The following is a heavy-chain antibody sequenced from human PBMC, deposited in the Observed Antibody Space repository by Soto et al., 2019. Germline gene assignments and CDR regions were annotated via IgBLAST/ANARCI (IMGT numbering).Heavy chain of an antibody. J-gene: IGHJ6*01. CDR1: VGSISSGGYY. CDR2: IYYSGST. Sequence: SETLYLTCTFSVGSISSGGYYCSWIRQHPWKGLEWIGYIYYSGSTYYNPSLKSRVTISVDTSKNQFSLKLSSVTAADTAVYYCARDRLSRLPKTFGGSYYGMEVWGQGTTVIVS. CDR3: ARDRLSRLPKTFGGSYYGMEV. V-gene: IGHV4-31*03. D-gene: IGHD2-2*01.